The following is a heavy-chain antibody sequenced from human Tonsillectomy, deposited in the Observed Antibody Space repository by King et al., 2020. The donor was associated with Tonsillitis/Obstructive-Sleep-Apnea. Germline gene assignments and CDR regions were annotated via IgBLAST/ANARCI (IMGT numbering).Heavy chain of an antibody. Sequence: VQLQQWGAGLLKPSETLSLTCAVYGGSFSGVYWSWIRQAPGKGLEWIGEINQIGSTHYNPSLKTLVTISVDTSKNQLSLKLSTVTAADTAVYYCARDEWPQGFDPWGQGTLVTVSS. CDR3: ARDEWPQGFDP. CDR1: GGSFSGVY. D-gene: IGHD3-3*01. CDR2: INQIGST. V-gene: IGHV4-34*01. J-gene: IGHJ5*02.